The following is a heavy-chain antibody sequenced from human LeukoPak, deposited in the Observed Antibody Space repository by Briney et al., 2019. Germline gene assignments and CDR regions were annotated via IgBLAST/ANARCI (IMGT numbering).Heavy chain of an antibody. D-gene: IGHD6-13*01. CDR3: AKGGIAAAGFDP. CDR2: ISTSGGDT. J-gene: IGHJ5*02. Sequence: PGGSLRLSCAASGFTFTSYAMAWVRQAPGKGLEWVSSISTSGGDTLYADSVKGRFTISRDNSKNTPYLQMNSLRAEDTAVYYCAKGGIAAAGFDPWGQGTLVTVSS. V-gene: IGHV3-23*01. CDR1: GFTFTSYA.